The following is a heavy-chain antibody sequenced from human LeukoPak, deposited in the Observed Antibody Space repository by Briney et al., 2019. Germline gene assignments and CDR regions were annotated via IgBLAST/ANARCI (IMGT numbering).Heavy chain of an antibody. CDR3: ARDRDDSSGYYFSLDY. V-gene: IGHV1-2*02. Sequence: ASVKVSCKASGYTFTGYYMHWVRQAPGQGLEWMGWINPNSGGTNYAQKFQGRVTMTRDTSISTAYMELSRLRSDDTAVYYCARDRDDSSGYYFSLDYWGQGTLVTVSS. CDR1: GYTFTGYY. CDR2: INPNSGGT. J-gene: IGHJ4*02. D-gene: IGHD3-22*01.